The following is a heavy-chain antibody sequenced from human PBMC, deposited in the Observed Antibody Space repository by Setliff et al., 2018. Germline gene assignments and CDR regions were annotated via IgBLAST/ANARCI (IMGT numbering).Heavy chain of an antibody. D-gene: IGHD3-16*01. V-gene: IGHV4-59*02. CDR2: IYHNGST. CDR1: GGSVSPYF. J-gene: IGHJ5*02. CDR3: ARDYQGGWFDP. Sequence: SETLSLTCTVSGGSVSPYFWSWIRQPPGKGLEWIGYIYHNGSTNFNPSLRSRVNMSVDTSNNQFVLNLNAVTAADTAVYYCARDYQGGWFDPWGPGTLVTVSS.